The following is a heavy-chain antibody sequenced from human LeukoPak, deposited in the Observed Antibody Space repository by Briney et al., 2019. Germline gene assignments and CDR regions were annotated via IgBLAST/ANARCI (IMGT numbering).Heavy chain of an antibody. CDR2: IKQDGLEK. CDR3: ARACDRPSCPYCFDS. D-gene: IGHD2-2*01. CDR1: GFTFSSYW. Sequence: GGSLRLSCAASGFTFSSYWMSWVRQAPGKGLEWVANIKQDGLEKYYVDSVKGRFTVSRDNAKNSLYLQMNSLRAGGTAVYYCARACDRPSCPYCFDSWGQGTLVTVSS. V-gene: IGHV3-7*01. J-gene: IGHJ4*02.